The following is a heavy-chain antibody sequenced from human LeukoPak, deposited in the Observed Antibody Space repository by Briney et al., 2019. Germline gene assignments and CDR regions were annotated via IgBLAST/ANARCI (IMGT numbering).Heavy chain of an antibody. J-gene: IGHJ5*02. CDR3: ARIYLKMASAS. Sequence: GGSLRLSCAASGFTFTSYWMSWVCQAPGKGLEWVANIKEDGSEKYYVDSVKGRFTISRDNAKNSVSLQMNSLRVEDTAVYYCARIYLKMASASWGQGTLVTVSS. CDR2: IKEDGSEK. CDR1: GFTFTSYW. V-gene: IGHV3-7*01. D-gene: IGHD2-8*01.